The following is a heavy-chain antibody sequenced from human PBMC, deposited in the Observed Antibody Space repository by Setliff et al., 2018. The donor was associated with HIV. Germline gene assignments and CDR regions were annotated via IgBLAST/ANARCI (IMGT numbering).Heavy chain of an antibody. CDR2: IIPIFGTA. CDR3: ARSDYYDSSGYSWFDP. Sequence: VASVKVSCKASGGTFSSYAISWVRQAPGRGLEWMGGIIPIFGTANYAQKFQGRVTITADESTSTAYMELSSLRSEDTAVYYCARSDYYDSSGYSWFDPWGQGTLVTVSS. CDR1: GGTFSSYA. J-gene: IGHJ5*02. V-gene: IGHV1-69*13. D-gene: IGHD3-22*01.